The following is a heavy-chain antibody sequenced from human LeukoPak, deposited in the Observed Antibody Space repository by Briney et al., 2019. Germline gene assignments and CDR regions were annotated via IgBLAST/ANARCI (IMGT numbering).Heavy chain of an antibody. V-gene: IGHV1-2*02. CDR1: GYTFTGYY. CDR2: INPNSGGT. J-gene: IGHJ4*02. D-gene: IGHD3-10*01. CDR3: AREKVVRGVHDY. Sequence: ASVKVSCKASGYTFTGYYMHWVRQAPGQGLEWMGWINPNSGGTNYAQKFQGRVTMTRDTSISTAYMELSRLRSDDTAVYYCAREKVVRGVHDYWGQGTLDTVSS.